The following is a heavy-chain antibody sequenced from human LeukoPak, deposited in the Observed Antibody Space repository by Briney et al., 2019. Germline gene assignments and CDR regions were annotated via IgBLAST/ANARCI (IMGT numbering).Heavy chain of an antibody. CDR1: GYTFGTHW. CDR2: INPSGDFR. J-gene: IGHJ5*02. Sequence: ASVKVSCKASGYTFGTHWMHWVRQAPGQWLEWMAIINPSGDFRSYAQKFQGRLTVTRDMSTRTVYMELSDLRPEDTAVYYCARDYSGEWEQLTGWWFDPWGQGTLVIVSS. V-gene: IGHV1-46*01. CDR3: ARDYSGEWEQLTGWWFDP. D-gene: IGHD1-26*01.